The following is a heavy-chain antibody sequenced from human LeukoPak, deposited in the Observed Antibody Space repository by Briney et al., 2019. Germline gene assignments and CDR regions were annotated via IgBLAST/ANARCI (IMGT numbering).Heavy chain of an antibody. CDR3: ARHNDYSRAFDI. D-gene: IGHD4-11*01. CDR2: IYYSGST. V-gene: IGHV4-59*08. Sequence: SETLSLTRTVSGASISSYYWSWVRQPPGKGLEWIGYIYYSGSTDYNPSLKSRVTISVDTSKNQLSLKLSSVTAADTAVYYCARHNDYSRAFDIWGQGTMVTVSS. CDR1: GASISSYY. J-gene: IGHJ3*02.